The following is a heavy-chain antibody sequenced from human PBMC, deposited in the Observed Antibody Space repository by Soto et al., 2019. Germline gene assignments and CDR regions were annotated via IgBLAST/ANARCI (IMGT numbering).Heavy chain of an antibody. J-gene: IGHJ6*02. V-gene: IGHV1-46*01. CDR2: INPSGGST. CDR3: AREKRAVAEYYYYGMDV. CDR1: GYTFTSYY. Sequence: GASVKVSCKASGYTFTSYYMHWVRQAPGQGLEWMGIINPSGGSTSYAQKFQGRVTMTRDTSTSTVYMELSSLRSEDTAVYYCAREKRAVAEYYYYGMDVWGQGTTVTVAS. D-gene: IGHD6-19*01.